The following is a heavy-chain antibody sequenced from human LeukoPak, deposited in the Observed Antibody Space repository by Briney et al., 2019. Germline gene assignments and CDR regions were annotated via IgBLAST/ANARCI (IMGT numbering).Heavy chain of an antibody. CDR1: GGTFSSYA. V-gene: IGHV1-69*13. Sequence: ASVKVSCTASGGTFSSYAISWVRRAPGQGLEWMGGIIPIFGTANYAQKFQGRVTITADESTSTAYMELSSLRSEDTAVYYRARGPNPYSSSSMNWFDPWGQGTLVTVSS. CDR2: IIPIFGTA. D-gene: IGHD6-13*01. J-gene: IGHJ5*02. CDR3: ARGPNPYSSSSMNWFDP.